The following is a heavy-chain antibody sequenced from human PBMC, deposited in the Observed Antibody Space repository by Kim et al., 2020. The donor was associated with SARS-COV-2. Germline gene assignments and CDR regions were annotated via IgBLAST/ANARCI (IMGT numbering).Heavy chain of an antibody. J-gene: IGHJ4*01. CDR2: MYENGRT. CDR1: GVSVRSSSDY. V-gene: IGHV4-61*01. CDR3: GEAGKGGPGNCADY. D-gene: IGHD1-1*01. Sequence: SETLSLTCTVSGVSVRSSSDYWSWIRQPPGKALVWIGYMYENGRTYYNPSVDRLVTISTDTYNNQFSLELRSVTAAATAVYYCGEAGKGGPGNCADYWG.